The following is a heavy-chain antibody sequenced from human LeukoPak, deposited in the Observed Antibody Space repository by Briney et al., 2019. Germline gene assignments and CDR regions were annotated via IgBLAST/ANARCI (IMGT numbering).Heavy chain of an antibody. V-gene: IGHV1-18*01. CDR2: ISEYNGNT. Sequence: ASVKVSCKTSGYTFTNYGISWVRQAPGLGLEWMGWISEYNGNTNYAQKVQGRVTMTTDTSTSTAYMELRSLRFDDTAVYYCARGSVPNCGGDCYSCDYWGQGTLVTVSS. J-gene: IGHJ4*02. CDR3: ARGSVPNCGGDCYSCDY. CDR1: GYTFTNYG. D-gene: IGHD2-21*02.